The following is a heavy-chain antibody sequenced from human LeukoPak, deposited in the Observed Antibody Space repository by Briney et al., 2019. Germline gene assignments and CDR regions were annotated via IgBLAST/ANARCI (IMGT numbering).Heavy chain of an antibody. J-gene: IGHJ5*02. CDR2: INHSGST. D-gene: IGHD4-17*01. CDR1: GGSFSGYY. Sequence: SETLSLTCAVYGGSFSGYYWSWIRQPPGKGLEWIGEINHSGSTNYNPSLKSRVTISVDTSKNQFSLNLNSVTAADTAVYYCARGPYAATVRNWFDPWGQGTLVTVSS. V-gene: IGHV4-34*01. CDR3: ARGPYAATVRNWFDP.